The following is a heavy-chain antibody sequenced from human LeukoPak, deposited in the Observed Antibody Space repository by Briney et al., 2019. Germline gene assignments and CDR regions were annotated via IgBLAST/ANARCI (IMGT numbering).Heavy chain of an antibody. CDR1: GFTFSGSA. CDR2: IRSKANNYAT. CDR3: LSLVGASTWVEY. V-gene: IGHV3-73*01. J-gene: IGHJ4*02. D-gene: IGHD1-26*01. Sequence: GGSLKLSCTASGFTFSGSAIHWVRQGSGKGLEWVGRIRSKANNYATGYTASVKGRFTISRDDSKKTAYLQMNSLKTEDTAVYYRLSLVGASTWVEYWGQGTLVTVSS.